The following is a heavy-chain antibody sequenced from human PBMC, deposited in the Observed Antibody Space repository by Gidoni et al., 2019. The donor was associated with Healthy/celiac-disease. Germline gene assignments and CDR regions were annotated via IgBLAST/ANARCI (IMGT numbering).Heavy chain of an antibody. CDR2: IFSSDEK. Sequence: QVTLKESGPVLLKPTETLTLTCTVSGFSLSNARMGVSWIRQPPGKALEWLAHIFSSDEKSYSTSLKSRLAISKDTSKSQVVLTMTNMDPVDTATYYCARRIGYYDSSGYYLRVGWFDPWGQGTLVTVSS. V-gene: IGHV2-26*01. D-gene: IGHD3-22*01. CDR3: ARRIGYYDSSGYYLRVGWFDP. J-gene: IGHJ5*02. CDR1: GFSLSNARMG.